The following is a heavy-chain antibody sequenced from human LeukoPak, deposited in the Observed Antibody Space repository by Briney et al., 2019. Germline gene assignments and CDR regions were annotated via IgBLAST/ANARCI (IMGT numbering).Heavy chain of an antibody. V-gene: IGHV3-7*02. CDR3: ARPYDSNRDHSGYGY. J-gene: IGHJ4*02. D-gene: IGHD5-12*01. Sequence: GGSLRLSCATPGFTFSNYWMSWVRQAPGKGLEWVANINQDGSEEYYVDSVRGRFTISRDNAKNSLYLQMNSLRAEDTAVYYCARPYDSNRDHSGYGYWGRGTLVTVSS. CDR2: INQDGSEE. CDR1: GFTFSNYW.